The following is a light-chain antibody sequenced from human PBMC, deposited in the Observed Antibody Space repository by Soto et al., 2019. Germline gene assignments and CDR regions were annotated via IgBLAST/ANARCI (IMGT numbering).Light chain of an antibody. CDR2: DVS. CDR3: SSCAGRNNLV. Sequence: QSALTQPPSASGSPGQSVTISCTGTSSDVGGYDFVAWHQQHPGKAPRLMIYDVSKRPSGVPDRFSGSKSGYTASLTVSGLQAEDEADYYCSSCAGRNNLVFGGGTKLTVL. J-gene: IGLJ2*01. CDR1: SSDVGGYDF. V-gene: IGLV2-8*01.